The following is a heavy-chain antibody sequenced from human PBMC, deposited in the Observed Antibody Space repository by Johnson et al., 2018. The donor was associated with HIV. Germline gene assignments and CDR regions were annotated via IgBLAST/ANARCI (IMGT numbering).Heavy chain of an antibody. V-gene: IGHV3-30-3*01. CDR2: ISYDGSNK. Sequence: QVLLVESGGGVVQPGRSLRLSCAASGFTFSSYAMHWVRQALGKGLERVAVISYDGSNKYYADSAKGRFTISRDNSKNTLYLQMNSLRAEDTAVYYCARVQVAMATIGYAFDIWGQGTMVTVSS. D-gene: IGHD5-12*01. CDR1: GFTFSSYA. J-gene: IGHJ3*02. CDR3: ARVQVAMATIGYAFDI.